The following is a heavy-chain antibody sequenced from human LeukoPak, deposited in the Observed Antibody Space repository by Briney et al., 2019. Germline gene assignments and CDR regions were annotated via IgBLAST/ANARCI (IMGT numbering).Heavy chain of an antibody. D-gene: IGHD2-2*01. CDR1: GFTFSSYS. CDR3: ATAIVVVPAATHDDY. Sequence: GGSLRLSCAASGFTFSSYSMNWVRQAPGKGLEWVSYISSSSSTIYYADPVKGRFTISRDNAKNSLYLQMNSLRAEDTAVYYCATAIVVVPAATHDDYWGQGTLVTVSS. J-gene: IGHJ4*02. CDR2: ISSSSSTI. V-gene: IGHV3-48*01.